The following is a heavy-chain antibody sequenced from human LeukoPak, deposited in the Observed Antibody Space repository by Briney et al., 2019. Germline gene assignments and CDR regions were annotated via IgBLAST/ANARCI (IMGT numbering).Heavy chain of an antibody. Sequence: PGGSLRLACAASGFRFSSYAMSWVRQAPGKGLEWVSAISGSGGSTYYADSVKGRFTISRDNSKNTLYLQMNSLRAEDTAVYYCAKTVGDIVVVPAANWGQGTLVTVSS. V-gene: IGHV3-23*01. CDR3: AKTVGDIVVVPAAN. CDR2: ISGSGGST. D-gene: IGHD2-2*01. CDR1: GFRFSSYA. J-gene: IGHJ4*02.